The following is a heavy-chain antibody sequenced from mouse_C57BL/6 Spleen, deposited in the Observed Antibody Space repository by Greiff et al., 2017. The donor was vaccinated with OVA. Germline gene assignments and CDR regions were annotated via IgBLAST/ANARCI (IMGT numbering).Heavy chain of an antibody. CDR2: IDPSDSYT. D-gene: IGHD1-1*01. J-gene: IGHJ2*01. CDR3: AKVTTVVAPDY. Sequence: VQLQQPGAELVRPGTSVKLSCKASGYTFTSYWKHWVKQRPGQGLEWIGVIDPSDSYTNYNQKFKGKATLTVDTSSSTAYMQLSSLTSEDSAVYYCAKVTTVVAPDYWGQGTTLTVSS. V-gene: IGHV1-59*01. CDR1: GYTFTSYW.